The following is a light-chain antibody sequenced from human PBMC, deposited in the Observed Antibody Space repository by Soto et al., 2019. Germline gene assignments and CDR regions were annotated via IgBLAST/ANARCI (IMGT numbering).Light chain of an antibody. CDR2: GAS. Sequence: EIVMTQSPATLSVSPGERATLSCRASQSVSSSLAWYQHKPGQAPRLLIYGASTRATGIPARFSGSGSGTEFTLTISSLQSEDFAIYYCQQYKNWLTWTFGQAPKVDIK. CDR3: QQYKNWLTWT. J-gene: IGKJ1*01. CDR1: QSVSSS. V-gene: IGKV3-15*01.